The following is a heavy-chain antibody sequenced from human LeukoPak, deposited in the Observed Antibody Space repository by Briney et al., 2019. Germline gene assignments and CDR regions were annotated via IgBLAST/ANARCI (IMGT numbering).Heavy chain of an antibody. V-gene: IGHV3-48*03. J-gene: IGHJ5*02. D-gene: IGHD5-18*01. CDR2: ISSSGSNI. CDR1: GFTFSSYE. CDR3: ARVRGYSYGYLIPKKDNWFDP. Sequence: GGSLRLSCAASGFTFSSYEMNWVRQAPGKGLEWVSYISSSGSNIYYADSVKGRFTISRDNAKNSLYLQMNSLRAEDTAVYYCARVRGYSYGYLIPKKDNWFDPWGQGTLVTVSS.